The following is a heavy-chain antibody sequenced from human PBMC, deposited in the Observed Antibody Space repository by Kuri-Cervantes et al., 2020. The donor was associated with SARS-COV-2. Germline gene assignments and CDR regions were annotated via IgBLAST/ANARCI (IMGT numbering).Heavy chain of an antibody. CDR1: GFNFSSYW. V-gene: IGHV3-30-3*01. J-gene: IGHJ6*02. CDR2: ISYDGSNK. Sequence: GESLKISCAASGFNFSSYWMHWVRQAPGKGLEWVAVISYDGSNKYFADSVQGRFTISRDNSRNTLFLQMTTLKTEDTAVYYCARAPVPYGSGSHSSAGHYYGMDVWGQGTTVTVSS. CDR3: ARAPVPYGSGSHSSAGHYYGMDV. D-gene: IGHD3-10*01.